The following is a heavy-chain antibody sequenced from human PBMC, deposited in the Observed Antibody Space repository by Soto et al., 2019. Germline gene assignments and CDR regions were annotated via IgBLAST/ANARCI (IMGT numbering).Heavy chain of an antibody. D-gene: IGHD1-26*01. CDR3: ARDHKWDGMDV. Sequence: SETLSLTCSVYGGSFSSDSFIWSWVRQFPGKGLEWIGYIYYSGTTYYNPSLRSRVIMSVDTSKNQFSLKLSSVTAADTAVYYCARDHKWDGMDVWGQGTTGTVSS. CDR1: GGSFSSDSFI. V-gene: IGHV4-31*03. CDR2: IYYSGTT. J-gene: IGHJ6*02.